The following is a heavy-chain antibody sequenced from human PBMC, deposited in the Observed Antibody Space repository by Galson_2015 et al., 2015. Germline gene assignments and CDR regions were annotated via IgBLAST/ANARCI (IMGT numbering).Heavy chain of an antibody. V-gene: IGHV4-39*01. J-gene: IGHJ4*02. CDR1: GGSISGSSFY. CDR3: SRSMERYCPSSGCYDYSFDY. CDR2: IYYSGST. Sequence: SETLSLTCTVSGGSISGSSFYWAWIRQPPGKGLEWIGSIYYSGSTYYNPSLKSRVTKSVDTSKNQFSLRLSSVTAADTAVYYCSRSMERYCPSSGCYDYSFDYWGQGILVTVSS. D-gene: IGHD6-19*01.